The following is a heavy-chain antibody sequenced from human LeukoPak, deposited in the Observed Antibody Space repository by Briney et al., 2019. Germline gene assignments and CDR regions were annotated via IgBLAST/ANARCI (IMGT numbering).Heavy chain of an antibody. CDR1: GFTFSSYE. Sequence: GGPLRLSCAASGFTFSSYEMNWVRQAPGKGLEWVSYISSSGSTIYYADSVKGRFTISRDNSKNTLYLQMNSLRAEDTAVYYCAKGRVRYFDWLSFFDYWGQGTLVTVSS. CDR2: ISSSGSTI. CDR3: AKGRVRYFDWLSFFDY. D-gene: IGHD3-9*01. J-gene: IGHJ4*02. V-gene: IGHV3-48*03.